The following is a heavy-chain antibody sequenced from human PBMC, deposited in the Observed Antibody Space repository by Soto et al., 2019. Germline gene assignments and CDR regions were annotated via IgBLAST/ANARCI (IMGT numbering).Heavy chain of an antibody. CDR2: VNYNGST. CDR1: GDSISSYY. D-gene: IGHD6-19*01. J-gene: IGHJ5*02. CDR3: ARGGGSGWYLSSFDP. Sequence: SETLSLTCTVSGDSISSYYWNWIRQPPGKGLEWIGYVNYNGSTNHNPSLKRRVTTSLDTSKNQFSLKLSSVTAADTAVYYCARGGGSGWYLSSFDPWGQGTLVTVSS. V-gene: IGHV4-59*12.